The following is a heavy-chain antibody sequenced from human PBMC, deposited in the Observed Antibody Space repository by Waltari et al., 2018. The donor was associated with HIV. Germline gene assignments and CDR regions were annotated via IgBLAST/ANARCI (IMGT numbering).Heavy chain of an antibody. D-gene: IGHD3-10*01. CDR1: GFTFSSYW. J-gene: IGHJ4*02. CDR2: KKQDGSEK. V-gene: IGHV3-7*04. Sequence: EVQLVESGGGLVQPGGSLRLSCAASGFTFSSYWMSWVRQAPGKGLEWVANKKQDGSEKYYVDSVNGRFTISRDNAENSLYRQMNSLRAEDTAVYYCARGGFYGSGSKVNWGQGTLVTVSS. CDR3: ARGGFYGSGSKVN.